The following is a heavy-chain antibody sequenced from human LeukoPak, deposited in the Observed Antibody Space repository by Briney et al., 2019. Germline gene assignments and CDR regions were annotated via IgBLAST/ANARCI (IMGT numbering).Heavy chain of an antibody. CDR3: ARGMEPYYYMDV. CDR2: ISSNGGST. Sequence: GGSLRLSCAASGFTFSSYAMHWVRQAPGKGLEYVSAISSNGGSTYYANSVKGRFTISRDNSKNTLYLQMGKLRSDDTAVYYCARGMEPYYYMDVWGKGTTVTVSS. D-gene: IGHD1-26*01. V-gene: IGHV3-64*01. J-gene: IGHJ6*03. CDR1: GFTFSSYA.